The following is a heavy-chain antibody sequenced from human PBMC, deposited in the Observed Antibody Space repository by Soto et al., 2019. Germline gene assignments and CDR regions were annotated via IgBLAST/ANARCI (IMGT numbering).Heavy chain of an antibody. CDR1: GFTFSSYA. CDR2: ISYDGSNK. D-gene: IGHD3-10*01. J-gene: IGHJ6*02. Sequence: GGSLRLSCAASGFTFSSYAMHWVRQAPGKGLEWVAVISYDGSNKYYADSVKGRFTISSDNSKNTLYLQMNSLRAEDTAVYYCARDLGFGEVSTTQGYYYGMDVWGQGTTVTVSS. CDR3: ARDLGFGEVSTTQGYYYGMDV. V-gene: IGHV3-30-3*01.